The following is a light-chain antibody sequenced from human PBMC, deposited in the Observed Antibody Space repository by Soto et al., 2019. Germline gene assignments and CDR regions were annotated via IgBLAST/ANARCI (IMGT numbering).Light chain of an antibody. J-gene: IGLJ1*01. CDR1: SSDVGGYIY. CDR2: DVS. CDR3: SSYTSSSTPPYV. Sequence: QSALTQPASVSGSPGQSITISCTGTSSDVGGYIYVSWYQQHPGKAPKLMIYDVSNRPSGVSNRFSGSKSGNTASLTISGLQAEDEADYYCSSYTSSSTPPYVFGTGTKLTVL. V-gene: IGLV2-14*01.